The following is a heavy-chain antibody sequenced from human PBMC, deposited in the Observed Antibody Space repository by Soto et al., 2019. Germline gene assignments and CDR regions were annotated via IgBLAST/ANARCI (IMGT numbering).Heavy chain of an antibody. CDR3: ARDPRRNDGTTT. CDR2: ISAYNGNT. Sequence: ASVKVSCKASGGTFSSYGISWVRQAPGQGLEWMGGISAYNGNTNYAQKLQGRVTMTTDTSTSTAYMELRSLRSDDTAVYYCARDPRRNDGTTTWGQGTLVTVSS. CDR1: GGTFSSYG. V-gene: IGHV1-18*01. D-gene: IGHD1-1*01. J-gene: IGHJ5*02.